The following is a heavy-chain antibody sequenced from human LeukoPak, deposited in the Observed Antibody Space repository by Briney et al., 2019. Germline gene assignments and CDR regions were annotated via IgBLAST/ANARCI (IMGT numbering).Heavy chain of an antibody. J-gene: IGHJ5*02. CDR2: INPNTGGT. V-gene: IGHV1-2*02. CDR1: GYTFSGYY. CDR3: ARPLRVTMIRGAAFRASSDFDP. D-gene: IGHD3-10*01. Sequence: GASVKVSCKASGYTFSGYYIHWVRQAPGQGLEWMGWINPNTGGTKYAQKFQDRVTMTRDTFISTAYMELSRLRSDDTAVYNCARPLRVTMIRGAAFRASSDFDPWGQGTLVTVSS.